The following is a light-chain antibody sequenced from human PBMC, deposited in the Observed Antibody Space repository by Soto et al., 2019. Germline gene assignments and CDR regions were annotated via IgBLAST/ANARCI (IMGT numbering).Light chain of an antibody. CDR1: QSVTKNN. J-gene: IGKJ2*01. CDR3: HQYDNTPQT. V-gene: IGKV3-20*01. CDR2: AAS. Sequence: EIVLTQSPGTLSLSPGERATLSCRASQSVTKNNLNWYQQKPGQAPRVXIYAASNRATGIPDRFSGSGSGTEFSLTISRLEPEDFEVYYCHQYDNTPQTFGQGTKVDI.